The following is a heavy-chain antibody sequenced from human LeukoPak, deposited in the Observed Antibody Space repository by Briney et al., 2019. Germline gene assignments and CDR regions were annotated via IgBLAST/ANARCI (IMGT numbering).Heavy chain of an antibody. J-gene: IGHJ3*02. V-gene: IGHV3-15*01. CDR1: EFTFSSAW. Sequence: PGGSLRLSCAASEFTFSSAWMSWVRQGPGKGLEWVGRIKTKSDGETTDYAAPVKGRFTVSRDDSENILYLQMNSLKTEDTAVYYCTTAGVPAAVGLDDDAFDIWGQGTMVTVSS. CDR3: TTAGVPAAVGLDDDAFDI. CDR2: IKTKSDGETT. D-gene: IGHD2-2*01.